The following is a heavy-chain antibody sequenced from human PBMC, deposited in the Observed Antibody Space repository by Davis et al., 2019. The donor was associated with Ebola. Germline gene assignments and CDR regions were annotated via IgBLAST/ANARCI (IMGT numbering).Heavy chain of an antibody. V-gene: IGHV3-73*01. D-gene: IGHD6-13*01. J-gene: IGHJ3*02. CDR3: TSLIAAAVDI. CDR1: GFTFSGSA. CDR2: IRSKANSYAT. Sequence: PGGSLRLSCAASGFTFSGSAMHWVRQASGKGLEWVGRIRSKANSYATAYAASVKGRLNIYRDDSKNKAYLQMNSLKTEDTAVYYCTSLIAAAVDIWGQGTMVTVSS.